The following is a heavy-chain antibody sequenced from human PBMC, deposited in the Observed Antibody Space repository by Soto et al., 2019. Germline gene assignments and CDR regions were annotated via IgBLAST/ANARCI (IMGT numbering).Heavy chain of an antibody. J-gene: IGHJ4*02. V-gene: IGHV3-23*01. CDR3: ARGGVEDNFYY. CDR1: GFTFSSYA. CDR2: ISASGGST. Sequence: GGPLRLSCAASGFTFSSYAMIWVRQAPGKGLEWVSAISASGGSTYYADSVKGRFTTSRDNSKNTLYLQMNSLRAEDTAVYYCARGGVEDNFYYWGQGTLVTVSS. D-gene: IGHD3-16*01.